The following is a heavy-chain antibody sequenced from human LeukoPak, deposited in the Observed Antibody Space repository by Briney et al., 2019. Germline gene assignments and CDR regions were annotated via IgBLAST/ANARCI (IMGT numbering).Heavy chain of an antibody. D-gene: IGHD3-10*01. Sequence: GASVKVSCKASGYTFTSYYMHWVRQAPGQGLEWMGIINPSGGSTSYAQKFQGRVTMTRDTSTSTVYMELSSLRSEDTAVYYCARDRSGSGSYPSYYFDYWGQGTLVTVSS. CDR3: ARDRSGSGSYPSYYFDY. V-gene: IGHV1-46*01. CDR1: GYTFTSYY. CDR2: INPSGGST. J-gene: IGHJ4*02.